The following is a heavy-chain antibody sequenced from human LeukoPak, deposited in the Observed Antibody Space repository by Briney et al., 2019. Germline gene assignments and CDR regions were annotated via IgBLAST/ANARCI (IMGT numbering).Heavy chain of an antibody. V-gene: IGHV1-46*01. Sequence: GASVKVSCKASGYTFTSYYMHWVRQAPGQGFEWMGIINPSGGSTSYAQKFQGRVTMTRDTSTSTVYMELSSLRSEDTAVYYCARDIAAAGTAHWYFDYWGQGTLVTVSS. D-gene: IGHD6-13*01. CDR2: INPSGGST. CDR1: GYTFTSYY. J-gene: IGHJ4*02. CDR3: ARDIAAAGTAHWYFDY.